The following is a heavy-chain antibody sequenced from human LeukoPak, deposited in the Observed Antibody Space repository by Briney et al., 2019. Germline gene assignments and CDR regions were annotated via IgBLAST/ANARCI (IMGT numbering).Heavy chain of an antibody. CDR1: GCIFNYYA. CDR3: AKGLEPGAFDI. J-gene: IGHJ3*02. V-gene: IGHV3-23*01. D-gene: IGHD1-1*01. Sequence: GESLKISCAASGCIFNYYAMNWVRQAPGKGLEWVSAISGGGHSTYYADSVKGRFTISRDNSKNTLYLQMNSLRAEDTAVYFCAKGLEPGAFDIWGQGTRVTVSS. CDR2: ISGGGHST.